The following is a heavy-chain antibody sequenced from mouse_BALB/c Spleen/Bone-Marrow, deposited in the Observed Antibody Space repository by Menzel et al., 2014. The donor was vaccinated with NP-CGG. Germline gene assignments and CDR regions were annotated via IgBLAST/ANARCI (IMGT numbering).Heavy chain of an antibody. CDR2: LNPDSSTI. V-gene: IGHV4-1*02. D-gene: IGHD1-1*01. CDR3: ARPNYYGNLFV. J-gene: IGHJ1*01. Sequence: EVKVVDSGGGLVQPGGSLKLSCAASGFDFSRYWMSWVRQAPGKGLDWIGELNPDSSTINYTPSLKDKFIISRDNAKNTLYLQMSKVRSEDTALYYCARPNYYGNLFVWGAGTTVTVSS. CDR1: GFDFSRYW.